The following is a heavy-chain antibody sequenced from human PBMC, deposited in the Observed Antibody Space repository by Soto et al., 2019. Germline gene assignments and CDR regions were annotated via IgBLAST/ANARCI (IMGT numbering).Heavy chain of an antibody. Sequence: SETLSLTCSVSGGSINSYYWSWIRQPPGKGLEWIGYISYSGGTNYNPSLKSRVTISVDTSKNQFSLRLSSVTAADTAVYYCARHYIEGAYRYFDNWGQGTLATVS. V-gene: IGHV4-59*08. CDR3: ARHYIEGAYRYFDN. CDR1: GGSINSYY. CDR2: ISYSGGT. J-gene: IGHJ4*02. D-gene: IGHD1-26*01.